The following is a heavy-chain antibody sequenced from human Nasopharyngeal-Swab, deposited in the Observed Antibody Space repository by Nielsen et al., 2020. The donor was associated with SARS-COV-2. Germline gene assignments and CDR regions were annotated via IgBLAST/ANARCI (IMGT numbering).Heavy chain of an antibody. CDR2: ISSSGGNI. Sequence: GEALKTSCAASGITFSDYYMSWIRQPPGKGLEWVSYISSSGGNIYYADSVKGRFTISRDNAKNSLYLQMTSLRADDTAVYYCARVGQFDYWGQGTLITVSS. J-gene: IGHJ4*02. CDR1: GITFSDYY. CDR3: ARVGQFDY. V-gene: IGHV3-11*04.